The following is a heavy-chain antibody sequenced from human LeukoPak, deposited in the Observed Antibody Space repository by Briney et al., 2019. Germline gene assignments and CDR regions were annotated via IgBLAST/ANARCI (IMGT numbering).Heavy chain of an antibody. J-gene: IGHJ4*02. V-gene: IGHV3-7*03. Sequence: GGSLRLSCAASGFTFSNYWMSWVRQAPGKGLEWVANIKQDGSEKHYVDSVKGRFTISTDNAKNSMDLQMNSLKTEDTAVYYCTRVLIAMATIMVPPIDWGQGTLVTVSS. CDR3: TRVLIAMATIMVPPID. CDR1: GFTFSNYW. CDR2: IKQDGSEK. D-gene: IGHD5-24*01.